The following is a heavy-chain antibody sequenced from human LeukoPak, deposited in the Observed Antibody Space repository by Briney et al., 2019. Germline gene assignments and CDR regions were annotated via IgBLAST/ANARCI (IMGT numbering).Heavy chain of an antibody. CDR1: GGSITSGSYY. V-gene: IGHV4-61*02. CDR3: ASRKLGNDY. D-gene: IGHD7-27*01. CDR2: MYTSGST. Sequence: SETLSLTCTVSGGSITSGSYYWSWIRQPAGKGLEWIGRMYTSGSTNYNPSLKSRVTISVDTSKNQFSLKLSSVTAADTAVYYCASRKLGNDYWGQGTLVTVSS. J-gene: IGHJ4*02.